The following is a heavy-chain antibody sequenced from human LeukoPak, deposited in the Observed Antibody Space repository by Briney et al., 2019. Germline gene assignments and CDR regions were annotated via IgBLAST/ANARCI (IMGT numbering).Heavy chain of an antibody. J-gene: IGHJ4*02. CDR2: TSRGGNKQ. D-gene: IGHD2-21*01. CDR3: ARDIVNGPFVISLES. CDR1: GFSLSTYE. V-gene: IGHV3-48*03. Sequence: GRSLRLSCAASGFSLSTYEMNWIRQVPGKGLEWVSHTSRGGNKQYYADSVRGRFTMSRDNAKNSLDLQMNSLRTEETAVYYCARDIVNGPFVISLESWGQGALVTVCS.